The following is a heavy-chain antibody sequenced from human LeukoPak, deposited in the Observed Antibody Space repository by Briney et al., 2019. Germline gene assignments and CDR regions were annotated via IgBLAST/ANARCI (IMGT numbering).Heavy chain of an antibody. CDR1: GGSISSNY. CDR2: IYYRGST. Sequence: SETLSLTCTVAGGSISSNYWGWIRQPPGKGLEWNGFIYYRGSTNYNPSLKSRVTISVDTSKNQFSLKWSSVTAAAPAVYYGARVVAAAGKDYYYYYMDVWVKGTTVTDSS. D-gene: IGHD6-13*01. V-gene: IGHV4-59*01. J-gene: IGHJ6*03. CDR3: ARVVAAAGKDYYYYYMDV.